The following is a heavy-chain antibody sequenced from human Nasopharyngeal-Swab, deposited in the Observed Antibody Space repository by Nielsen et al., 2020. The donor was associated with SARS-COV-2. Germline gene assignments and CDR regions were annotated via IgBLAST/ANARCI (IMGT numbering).Heavy chain of an antibody. J-gene: IGHJ4*02. D-gene: IGHD6-13*01. CDR3: ARGEYSSSWLSSGWWGFVY. V-gene: IGHV3-33*01. CDR2: IWFDGSNK. Sequence: GGSLRLSCAASGFTFSSYGMHWVRQAPGKGLEWVAVIWFDGSNKYYADSVKGRFTISRDNSKNTLYLQMNGLRAEDTAVYYCARGEYSSSWLSSGWWGFVYWGQGTLVTVSS. CDR1: GFTFSSYG.